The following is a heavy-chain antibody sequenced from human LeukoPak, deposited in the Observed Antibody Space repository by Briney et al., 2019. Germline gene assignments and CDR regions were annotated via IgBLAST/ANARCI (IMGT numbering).Heavy chain of an antibody. V-gene: IGHV3-48*03. J-gene: IGHJ5*02. CDR3: ARVSHYGSGWFDP. D-gene: IGHD3-10*01. CDR2: ISSSGSTI. Sequence: GGSLRLSCAASGFTFSSHEMNWVRQAPGKGLEWVSYISSSGSTIYYADSVKGRFTISRDNAKNSLYLQMNSLRAEDTAVYYCARVSHYGSGWFDPWGQGTLVTVSS. CDR1: GFTFSSHE.